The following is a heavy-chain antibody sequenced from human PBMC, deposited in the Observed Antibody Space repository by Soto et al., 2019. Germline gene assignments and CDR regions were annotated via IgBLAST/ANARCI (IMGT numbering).Heavy chain of an antibody. Sequence: QLQLQESGPGLVKPSETLSLTCSVSGDSINSDNYYWGWIRQPPGKGLEWIGSIYYRGNTYYNPSLKTRVTISLDKSKSQFSLKLNSVTAADSAVYFCARLEGLAIISYYFDYWGQGTLVTVSS. J-gene: IGHJ4*02. CDR1: GDSINSDNYY. D-gene: IGHD3-9*01. V-gene: IGHV4-39*01. CDR3: ARLEGLAIISYYFDY. CDR2: IYYRGNT.